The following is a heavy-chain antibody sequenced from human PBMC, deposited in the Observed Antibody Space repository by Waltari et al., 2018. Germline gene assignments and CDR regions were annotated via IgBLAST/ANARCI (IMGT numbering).Heavy chain of an antibody. J-gene: IGHJ4*02. CDR2: IYYSGST. CDR3: ARGGVYDYVWGSLDY. CDR1: GCSIRSYD. Sequence: QLQLQESGPGLVKPSETLSLTCPVPGCSIRSYDWSWIRPPPGKGLEWIGYIYYSGSTNYNPSLKSRVTISVDTSKNQFSLKLSSVTAADTAVYYCARGGVYDYVWGSLDYWGQGTLVTVSS. V-gene: IGHV4-59*01. D-gene: IGHD3-16*01.